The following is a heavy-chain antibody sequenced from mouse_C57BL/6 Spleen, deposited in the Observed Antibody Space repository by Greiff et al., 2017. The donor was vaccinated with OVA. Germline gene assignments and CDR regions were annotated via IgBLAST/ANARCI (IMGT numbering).Heavy chain of an antibody. Sequence: EVKLVESGGGLVKPGGSLKLSCAASGFTFSSYAMSWVRQTPEKRLEWVATISDGGSYTYYPDNVKGRFTISRDNAKNNLYLQMSHLKSEDTAMYYCARGEYVSWYFDVWGTGTTVTVSS. D-gene: IGHD5-2*01. CDR2: ISDGGSYT. CDR1: GFTFSSYA. J-gene: IGHJ1*03. V-gene: IGHV5-4*03. CDR3: ARGEYVSWYFDV.